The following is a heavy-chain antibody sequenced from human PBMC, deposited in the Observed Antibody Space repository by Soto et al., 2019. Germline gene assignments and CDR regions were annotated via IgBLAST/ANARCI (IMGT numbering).Heavy chain of an antibody. J-gene: IGHJ6*02. CDR1: GYSFTSYW. D-gene: IGHD3-10*01. CDR3: ARSAYYYGSGSWASYGMDV. CDR2: IYPGDSDT. V-gene: IGHV5-51*01. Sequence: PGESLTISCKGTGYSFTSYWIGWVRQMPGKGLEWMGIIYPGDSDTRYSPSFQGQVTISADKSISTAYLQWSSLKASDTAMYYCARSAYYYGSGSWASYGMDVWGQGTTVTVSS.